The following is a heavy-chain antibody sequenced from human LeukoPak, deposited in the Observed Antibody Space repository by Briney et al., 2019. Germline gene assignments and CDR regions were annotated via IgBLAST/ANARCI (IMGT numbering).Heavy chain of an antibody. J-gene: IGHJ3*02. CDR3: ARDPYYDFWSDYGTEAFDI. CDR1: GFTFSDYY. V-gene: IGHV3-11*04. D-gene: IGHD3-3*01. CDR2: ISSSGSTI. Sequence: GGSLRLSCAASGFTFSDYYMSWIRQAPGEGLEWVSYISSSGSTIYYADSVKGRFTISRDNAKNSLYLQMNSLRAEDTAVYYCARDPYYDFWSDYGTEAFDIWGQGTMVTVSS.